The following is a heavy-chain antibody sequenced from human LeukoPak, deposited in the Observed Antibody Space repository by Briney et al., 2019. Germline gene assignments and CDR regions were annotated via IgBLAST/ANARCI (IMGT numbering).Heavy chain of an antibody. CDR3: ARFRRHYDSSGYYYFALPGSYYTDV. CDR2: IIPIFGTA. V-gene: IGHV1-69*13. CDR1: GGTFSSYA. J-gene: IGHJ6*03. Sequence: GASVKVSCKASGGTFSSYAISWVRQAPGQGLEWMGGIIPIFGTANYAQKFQGRVTITADESTSTAYMELSSLRSEDTAVYYCARFRRHYDSSGYYYFALPGSYYTDVWGKATTVTISS. D-gene: IGHD3-22*01.